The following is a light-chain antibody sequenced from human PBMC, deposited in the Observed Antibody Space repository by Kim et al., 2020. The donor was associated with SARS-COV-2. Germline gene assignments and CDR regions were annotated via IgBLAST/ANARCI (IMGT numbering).Light chain of an antibody. CDR3: TSYTGTNVV. Sequence: QSALTQPPSASGSPGQSVTISCTGTSSDVGGYNYVSWYQQHPGKAPKAIIYEVSKRPSGVPDRFSGSKSGNTASLTVSGLQAEDEAHYYCTSYTGTNVVFGGGTQLTV. CDR2: EVS. J-gene: IGLJ2*01. V-gene: IGLV2-8*01. CDR1: SSDVGGYNY.